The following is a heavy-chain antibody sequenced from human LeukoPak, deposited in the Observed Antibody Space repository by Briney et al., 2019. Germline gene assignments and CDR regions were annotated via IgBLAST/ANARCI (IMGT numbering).Heavy chain of an antibody. CDR2: IDPSDSYT. V-gene: IGHV5-10-1*01. Sequence: GESLRISCKGSGYSFTSYWISWVRQMPGKGLEWMGRIDPSDSYTNYSPSFQGHVTISADKSISTAYLQWSCLKASDTAMYYCARQRREVYYYGSGSYYFDYWGQGTLVTVSS. CDR1: GYSFTSYW. CDR3: ARQRREVYYYGSGSYYFDY. J-gene: IGHJ4*02. D-gene: IGHD3-10*01.